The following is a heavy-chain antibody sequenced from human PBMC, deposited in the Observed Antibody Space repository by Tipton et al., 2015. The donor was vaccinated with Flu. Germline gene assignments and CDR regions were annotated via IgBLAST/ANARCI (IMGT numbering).Heavy chain of an antibody. V-gene: IGHV3-30-3*01. J-gene: IGHJ6*02. CDR1: GFTFSSYA. Sequence: RSLRLSCAASGFTFSSYAMHWVRQAPGKGLEWVAVLSHDGNNEHYADSVKGRFTISRDNSKNTLYLQMNSLRPEDTAVYYCARDWGKDSSFRYGMDVWGQGTTVTVSS. CDR3: ARDWGKDSSFRYGMDV. CDR2: LSHDGNNE. D-gene: IGHD2-2*01.